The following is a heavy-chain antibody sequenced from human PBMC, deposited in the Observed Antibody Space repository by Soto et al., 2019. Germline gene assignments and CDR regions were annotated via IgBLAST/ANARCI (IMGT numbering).Heavy chain of an antibody. CDR2: ISYDGSNK. D-gene: IGHD6-19*01. J-gene: IGHJ4*02. V-gene: IGHV3-30*18. CDR3: AKGGWYGGIKGHFDY. CDR1: GFTFSSYG. Sequence: QVQLVESGGGVVQPGRSLRLSCAASGFTFSSYGVHWVRQAPGKGLEWVAVISYDGSNKYYADSVKGRFTISRDNSKNTLYLQMNSLRAEDTAVYYCAKGGWYGGIKGHFDYWGQGTLVTVSS.